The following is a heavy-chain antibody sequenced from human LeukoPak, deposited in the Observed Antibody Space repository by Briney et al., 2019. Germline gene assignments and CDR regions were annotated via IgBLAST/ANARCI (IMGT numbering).Heavy chain of an antibody. CDR2: IYYSGST. Sequence: SETLSLTCTVSGGSISSYYWSWIRQPPGKGLEWIGYIYYSGSTNYNPSLKSRVTVSVDTSKNQFSLKLSSVTAADTAVYYCASTKPNCSGGSCYSDGHYYYYGMDVWGKGTTVTVSS. V-gene: IGHV4-59*08. CDR3: ASTKPNCSGGSCYSDGHYYYYGMDV. CDR1: GGSISSYY. D-gene: IGHD2-15*01. J-gene: IGHJ6*04.